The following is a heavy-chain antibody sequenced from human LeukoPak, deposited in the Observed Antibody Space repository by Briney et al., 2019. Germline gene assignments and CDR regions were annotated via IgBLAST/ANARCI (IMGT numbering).Heavy chain of an antibody. CDR3: VRDFQEGDRLWFQEPNWGKIGI. Sequence: PGGSLRLSCAATGFTFSSYNMNWVRQAPGKGLEWVTCISASSSFIYYADSVKGRITISRDNAKNSLYLHLNSLRAEDTAVYYCVRDFQEGDRLWFQEPNWGKIGIWGQGTMVTVSS. V-gene: IGHV3-21*01. CDR1: GFTFSSYN. D-gene: IGHD7-27*01. J-gene: IGHJ3*02. CDR2: ISASSSFI.